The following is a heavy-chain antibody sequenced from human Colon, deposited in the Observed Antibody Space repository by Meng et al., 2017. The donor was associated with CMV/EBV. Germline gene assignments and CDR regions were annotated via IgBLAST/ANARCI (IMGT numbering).Heavy chain of an antibody. CDR3: AKEGGY. J-gene: IGHJ4*02. CDR2: INWDGGST. Sequence: GESLKIFCAGAGFSFIDFELAWVRQRPGKGLEWVAGINWDGGSTVYVDSVKGRFAISRDNAKNLLYLQMNSLRPEDTALYYCAKEGGYWGQGTLVTVSS. V-gene: IGHV3-20*04. CDR1: GFSFIDFE. D-gene: IGHD3-16*01.